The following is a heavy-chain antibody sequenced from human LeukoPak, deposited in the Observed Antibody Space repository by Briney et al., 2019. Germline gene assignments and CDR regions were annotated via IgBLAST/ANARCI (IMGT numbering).Heavy chain of an antibody. CDR3: ARGRSGGSYAPGY. CDR1: GGSFSGYY. V-gene: IGHV4-34*01. Sequence: PSETLSLTCAVYGGSFSGYYWSWIRQPPGKGLEWIGEINHSGSTNYNPSLKSRVTISVDTSKNQFSLKLSSVTAADTAVYYCARGRSGGSYAPGYWGQGTLVTVSS. J-gene: IGHJ4*02. D-gene: IGHD3-16*01. CDR2: INHSGST.